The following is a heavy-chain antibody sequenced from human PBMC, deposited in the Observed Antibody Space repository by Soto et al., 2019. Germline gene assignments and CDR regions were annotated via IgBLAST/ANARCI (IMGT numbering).Heavy chain of an antibody. CDR3: ARDFDL. J-gene: IGHJ2*01. CDR1: GFMFSAYW. V-gene: IGHV3-7*01. CDR2: IKQDGSEG. Sequence: EVQLVESGGGLVQPGGSLRLSCTASGFMFSAYWMSWFRQAPGKGLEWVANIKQDGSEGYYVVSLKGRFTISRDNGKNSLYLQMTSLKAEHTAVYYSARDFDLWGRGTLVTVSS.